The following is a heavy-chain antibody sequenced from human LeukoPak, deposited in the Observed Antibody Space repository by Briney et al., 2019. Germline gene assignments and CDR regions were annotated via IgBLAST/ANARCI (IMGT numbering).Heavy chain of an antibody. CDR3: ARQPWGYFDWLSPLYYFDY. Sequence: ASETLSLTCTVSGGSISSSSYYWGWIRQPPGKGLEWIGSIYYSGSTYYNPSLKSRVTISVDTAKNQFSLKLSSVTAADTAVYYCARQPWGYFDWLSPLYYFDYWGQGTLVTVSS. V-gene: IGHV4-39*01. J-gene: IGHJ4*02. CDR2: IYYSGST. D-gene: IGHD3-9*01. CDR1: GGSISSSSYY.